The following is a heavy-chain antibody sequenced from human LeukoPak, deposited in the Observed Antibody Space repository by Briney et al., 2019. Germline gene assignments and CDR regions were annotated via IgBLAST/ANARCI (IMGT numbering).Heavy chain of an antibody. CDR3: ARCIAAAGTRAFDI. Sequence: SETLSLTCTVSGGSISSYYWSWIRQPPGKGLEWIGYIYYSGSTNYNPSLKSRVTISVDTSKNQFSLKLSSVTAADTAVYYCARCIAAAGTRAFDIWGQGTMVTVSS. J-gene: IGHJ3*02. D-gene: IGHD6-13*01. V-gene: IGHV4-59*08. CDR1: GGSISSYY. CDR2: IYYSGST.